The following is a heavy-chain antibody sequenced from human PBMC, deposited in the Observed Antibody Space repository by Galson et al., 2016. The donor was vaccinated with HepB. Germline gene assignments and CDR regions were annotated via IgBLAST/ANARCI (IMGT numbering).Heavy chain of an antibody. CDR2: SDPEDGET. V-gene: IGHV1-24*01. J-gene: IGHJ4*02. CDR1: GYTLSELS. Sequence: SVKVSCKVSGYTLSELSMHWVRQAPGKGLEWMGRSDPEDGETIYAQNLQGRVTMTEDTSTDSAYMELSSLRSEDTAMYYCAIEYSSGWDLDHWGQGPLVTVSS. D-gene: IGHD6-19*01. CDR3: AIEYSSGWDLDH.